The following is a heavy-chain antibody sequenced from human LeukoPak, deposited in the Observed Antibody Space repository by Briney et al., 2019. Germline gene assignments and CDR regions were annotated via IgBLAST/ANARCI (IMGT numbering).Heavy chain of an antibody. CDR1: GFTFSNYW. Sequence: GGSLRLSCAASGFTFSNYWMSWVRQAPGKGLEWVANIKRDGSEKYYVDSVKGRFTVSRDNSKNSLYLQMSILRAEDTAVYYCARDQRVDCSITTCYQNYFDRWGQGTLVTVSS. CDR2: IKRDGSEK. CDR3: ARDQRVDCSITTCYQNYFDR. D-gene: IGHD2-2*01. J-gene: IGHJ4*02. V-gene: IGHV3-7*01.